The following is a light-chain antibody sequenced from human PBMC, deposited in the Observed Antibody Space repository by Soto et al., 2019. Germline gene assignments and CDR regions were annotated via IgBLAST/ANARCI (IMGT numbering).Light chain of an antibody. V-gene: IGKV1-5*03. Sequence: DIQMTQSPSTLSASVGASVTITCRASQSISTWLAWYQQKPGKAPKLLIYKTSTLESGVPSRFSGSGSGTEFTLTISSLQPDDFATYYCQHSNTYSQTFGQGTKVDIK. J-gene: IGKJ1*01. CDR1: QSISTW. CDR3: QHSNTYSQT. CDR2: KTS.